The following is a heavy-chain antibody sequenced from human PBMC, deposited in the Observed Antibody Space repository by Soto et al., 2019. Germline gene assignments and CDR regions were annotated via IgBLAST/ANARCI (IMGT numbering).Heavy chain of an antibody. CDR3: ARLPRYCSGGSCYSNYYYGMDV. CDR1: GYSFTSYW. Sequence: GESLKISCKGSGYSFTSYWIGWVRQMPGKGLEWMGIIYPGDSDTRYSPSFQGQVTISADKSISTAYLQWSSLKASDTAMYYCARLPRYCSGGSCYSNYYYGMDVWGQGSTVTVSS. J-gene: IGHJ6*02. V-gene: IGHV5-51*01. CDR2: IYPGDSDT. D-gene: IGHD2-15*01.